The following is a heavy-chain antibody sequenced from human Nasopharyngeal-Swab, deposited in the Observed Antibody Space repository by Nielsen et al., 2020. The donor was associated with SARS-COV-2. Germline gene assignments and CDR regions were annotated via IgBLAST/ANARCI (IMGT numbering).Heavy chain of an antibody. CDR2: ISSSSSTI. Sequence: GGSLRLSCAASGFTFSSYSMNWVRQAPGKGREWVSYISSSSSTIYYADSVKGRFTISRDNAKNSLYLQMNSLRDEDTAVYYCARGGSSWYDYYYYGMDVWGQGTTVTVSS. CDR1: GFTFSSYS. J-gene: IGHJ6*02. V-gene: IGHV3-48*02. D-gene: IGHD6-13*01. CDR3: ARGGSSWYDYYYYGMDV.